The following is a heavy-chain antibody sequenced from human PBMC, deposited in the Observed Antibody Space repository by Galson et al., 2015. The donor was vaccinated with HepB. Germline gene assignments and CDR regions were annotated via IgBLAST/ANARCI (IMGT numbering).Heavy chain of an antibody. CDR3: ARDLYYSDILV. Sequence: SLRPSCAASGFTFSSYKMNWVRQAPGKGLEWVAHTSTASSTAYYPESVKSRFAVSRDNVKNSLFLQMSSLRVEYTAVYYCARDLYYSDILVWGQGTMVTVSS. CDR1: GFTFSSYK. J-gene: IGHJ3*01. D-gene: IGHD3-22*01. CDR2: TSTASSTA. V-gene: IGHV3-48*04.